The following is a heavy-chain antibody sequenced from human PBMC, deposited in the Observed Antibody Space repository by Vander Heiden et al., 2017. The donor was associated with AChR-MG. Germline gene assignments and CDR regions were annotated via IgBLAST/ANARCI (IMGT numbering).Heavy chain of an antibody. CDR1: GGTFSSYA. CDR2: IIPIFGTA. D-gene: IGHD2-2*01. CDR3: ARDSRPQAIGYCSSTSCLNWFDP. Sequence: QVQLVQSGAEVKKPGSSVKVSCKASGGTFSSYAISWVRPAPAQGLEWMGGIIPIFGTANYAQKFQGRVTITADESTSTAYMELSSLRSEDTAVYYCARDSRPQAIGYCSSTSCLNWFDPWGQGTLVTVSS. J-gene: IGHJ5*02. V-gene: IGHV1-69*01.